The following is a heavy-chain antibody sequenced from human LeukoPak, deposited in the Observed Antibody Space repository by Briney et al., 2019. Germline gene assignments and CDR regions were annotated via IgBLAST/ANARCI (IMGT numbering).Heavy chain of an antibody. CDR2: VSNSGDYI. V-gene: IGHV3-21*04. Sequence: GGSLRLSCAASGFSFSSYRMNWVRQAPGKGLEWVSSVSNSGDYIHYADSVKGRFTISRDNSKNTLYLQMNSLRAEDTALYYCAKDVNYGSGSYPYYFDSWGQGTLVTVSS. J-gene: IGHJ4*02. CDR1: GFSFSSYR. CDR3: AKDVNYGSGSYPYYFDS. D-gene: IGHD3-10*01.